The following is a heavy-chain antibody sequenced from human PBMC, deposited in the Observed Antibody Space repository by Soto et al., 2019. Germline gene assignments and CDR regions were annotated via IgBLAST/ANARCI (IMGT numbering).Heavy chain of an antibody. CDR2: INPNSGGT. J-gene: IGHJ4*02. Sequence: ASVKVSCKASGYTFTGYYMHWVRQAPGQGLEWMGWINPNSGGTNYAQKFQGRVTMTRDTSISTAYMELSRLRSDDTAVYYCASLEDSRNIAASDYWGQGTLVTVSS. V-gene: IGHV1-2*02. D-gene: IGHD6-13*01. CDR3: ASLEDSRNIAASDY. CDR1: GYTFTGYY.